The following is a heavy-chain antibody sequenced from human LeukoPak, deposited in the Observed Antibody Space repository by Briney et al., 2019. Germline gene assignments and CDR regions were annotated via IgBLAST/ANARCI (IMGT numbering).Heavy chain of an antibody. CDR1: GYTFTDYY. CDR3: ARNKKGKSLDY. V-gene: IGHV1-2*02. J-gene: IGHJ4*02. CDR2: MNPNSGGT. Sequence: ASVKVSCKASGYTFTDYYIHWVRQAPGQGLEWMAWMNPNSGGTSYAQKFQGRVTMTRDTSISTAYMELSRLRFDDTAVYYCARNKKGKSLDYWGQGTLVTVSS.